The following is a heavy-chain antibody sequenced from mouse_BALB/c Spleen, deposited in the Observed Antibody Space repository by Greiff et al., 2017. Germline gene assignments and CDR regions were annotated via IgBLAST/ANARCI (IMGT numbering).Heavy chain of an antibody. V-gene: IGHV1S126*01. CDR2: IDPSDSET. CDR3: ARADWEDAMDY. D-gene: IGHD4-1*01. Sequence: QVQLQQSGPQLVRPGASVKISCTASGYSFTSYWMHWVKQRPGQGLEWIGMIDPSDSETRLNQKFKDKATLTVDKSSSTAYMQLSSPTSEDTAVYYCARADWEDAMDYWGQGTSVTVSA. J-gene: IGHJ4*01. CDR1: GYSFTSYW.